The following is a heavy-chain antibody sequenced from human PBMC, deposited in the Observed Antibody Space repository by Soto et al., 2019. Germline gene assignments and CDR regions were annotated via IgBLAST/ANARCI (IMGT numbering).Heavy chain of an antibody. Sequence: SENLSLTFTVSGGSISSSSYYWGWIRQPPGKGLEWIGSIYYSGSTYYNPSLKSRVTISVDTSKNQFSLKLSSVTAADTAVYYCARPLWFGEFQSQYYYYYGMDVWGQGTTVT. V-gene: IGHV4-39*01. D-gene: IGHD3-10*01. CDR3: ARPLWFGEFQSQYYYYYGMDV. J-gene: IGHJ6*02. CDR1: GGSISSSSYY. CDR2: IYYSGST.